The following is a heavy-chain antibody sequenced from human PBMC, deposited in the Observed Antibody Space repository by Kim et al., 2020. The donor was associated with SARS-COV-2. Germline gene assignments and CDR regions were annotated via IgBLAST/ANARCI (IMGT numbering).Heavy chain of an antibody. D-gene: IGHD3-10*01. CDR3: ASLLWFGETLY. J-gene: IGHJ4*02. V-gene: IGHV3-30-3*01. CDR2: ISYDGSNK. Sequence: GGSLRLSCAASGFTFSSYAMHWVRQAPGKGLEWVAVISYDGSNKYYADSVKGRFTISRDNSKNTLYLQMNSLRAEDTAVYYCASLLWFGETLYWGQGTLVTVSS. CDR1: GFTFSSYA.